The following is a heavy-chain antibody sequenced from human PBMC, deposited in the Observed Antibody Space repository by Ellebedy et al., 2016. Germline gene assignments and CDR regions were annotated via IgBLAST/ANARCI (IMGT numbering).Heavy chain of an antibody. D-gene: IGHD5-12*01. Sequence: ASVKVSXXTSGYTFTDYYMHWVRQAPGQPLEYMGWIYPKNGDTKYAQKFQDRVTMTRDTSITTAYMELSGLSSDDTAVYYCARLLYSGYAAEYWGQGTLVTVSS. J-gene: IGHJ4*02. CDR3: ARLLYSGYAAEY. CDR1: GYTFTDYY. V-gene: IGHV1-2*02. CDR2: IYPKNGDT.